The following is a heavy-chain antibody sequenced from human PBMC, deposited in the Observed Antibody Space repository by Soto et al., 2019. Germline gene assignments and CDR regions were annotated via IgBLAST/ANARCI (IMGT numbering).Heavy chain of an antibody. V-gene: IGHV5-51*01. D-gene: IGHD2-15*01. Sequence: GESLKNSWQCSEYNFANYWIGWVSHMPGKGLELMVIIYPIESDARYSPSFQGQVIISADKSISTAYLQWSSLRASDNAIYYCARHGRSGGSSYSGWFDPWGQRTLVPVS. CDR1: EYNFANYW. CDR2: IYPIESDA. J-gene: IGHJ5*02. CDR3: ARHGRSGGSSYSGWFDP.